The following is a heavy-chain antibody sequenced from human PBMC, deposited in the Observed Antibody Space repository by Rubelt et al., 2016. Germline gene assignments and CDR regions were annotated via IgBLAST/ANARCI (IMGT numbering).Heavy chain of an antibody. D-gene: IGHD3-16*01. J-gene: IGHJ4*02. Sequence: QVQLQQWGAGLLKPSETLSLTCAVYGGSFSGYYWSWIRQPPGKGLEWIGRMFNSGPTYYNPSLKSRITISRDTSTYKFALQLSSVTAADTAGYYCARDWGQDQAHYCDYWGQGTLVTVSS. CDR3: ARDWGQDQAHYCDY. CDR2: MFNSGPT. V-gene: IGHV4-34*12. CDR1: GGSFSGYY.